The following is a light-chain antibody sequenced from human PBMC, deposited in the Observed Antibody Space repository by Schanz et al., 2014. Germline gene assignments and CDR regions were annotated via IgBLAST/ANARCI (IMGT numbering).Light chain of an antibody. V-gene: IGLV2-14*03. Sequence: QSALTQPASLSGSPGQSITISCTGTSGDIGGYNYVSWYQQYPGKAPKLIIHDVSSRPSGVSNRFSGSKSGNTASLTISGLQAEDETDYYCSSYTSSSTVVFGGGTQLTVL. CDR1: SGDIGGYNY. J-gene: IGLJ2*01. CDR3: SSYTSSSTVV. CDR2: DVS.